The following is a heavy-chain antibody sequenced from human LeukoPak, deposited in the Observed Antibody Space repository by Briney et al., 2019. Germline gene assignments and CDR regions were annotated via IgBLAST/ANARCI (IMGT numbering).Heavy chain of an antibody. CDR3: ARQGGSFAFDI. D-gene: IGHD1-26*01. CDR2: IYNSGST. V-gene: IGHV4-59*08. J-gene: IGHJ3*02. CDR1: GXSISSNY. Sequence: SETLSLTCTVSGXSISSNYWSWIRQPPGKGLEWIGYIYNSGSTNYNPSLKSRVTISVDTSKNQFSLKLNSVTAADTAVYYCARQGGSFAFDIWGQGTMVTVSS.